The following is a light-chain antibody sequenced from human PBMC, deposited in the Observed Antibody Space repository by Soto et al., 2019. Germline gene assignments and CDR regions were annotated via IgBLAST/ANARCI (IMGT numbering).Light chain of an antibody. CDR2: EVT. Sequence: QSALTQPASVSGSPGQSITISCTETSSDVGGYKYVSWYQHHPGKAPKLLIYEVTNRPSGVSNRFSGSKSGNTASLTISGLQAEDDADYYCSSYASVSTYVFGTGTKLTVL. CDR3: SSYASVSTYV. J-gene: IGLJ1*01. V-gene: IGLV2-14*01. CDR1: SSDVGGYKY.